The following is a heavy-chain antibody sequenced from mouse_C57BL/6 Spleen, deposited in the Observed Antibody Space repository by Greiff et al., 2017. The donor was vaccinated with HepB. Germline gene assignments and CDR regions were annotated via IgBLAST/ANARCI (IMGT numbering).Heavy chain of an antibody. Sequence: VQLQQPGAELVKPGASVKLSCKASGYTFTSYWMHWVKQRPGRGLEWIGRIDPNSGGTKYNEKFKSKATLTVDKPSSTAYMQLSSLTSEDYAVYYCARSPNPPHYYGSSYVNWYFDVWGTGTTVTVSS. D-gene: IGHD1-1*01. CDR3: ARSPNPPHYYGSSYVNWYFDV. J-gene: IGHJ1*03. CDR1: GYTFTSYW. V-gene: IGHV1-72*01. CDR2: IDPNSGGT.